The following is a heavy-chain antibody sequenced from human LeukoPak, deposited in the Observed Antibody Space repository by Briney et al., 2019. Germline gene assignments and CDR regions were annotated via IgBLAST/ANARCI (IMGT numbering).Heavy chain of an antibody. CDR1: GYTFTSYG. J-gene: IGHJ5*02. CDR2: ISAYNGNT. Sequence: GASVKVSCKASGYTFTSYGISWVRQAPGQGLEWMGWISAYNGNTNYAQKLQGRVTMTTDTSTNTAYMELRSLRSDDTAVYYCATGYDILTGPYSDPWGQGTLVTVSS. CDR3: ATGYDILTGPYSDP. D-gene: IGHD3-9*01. V-gene: IGHV1-18*01.